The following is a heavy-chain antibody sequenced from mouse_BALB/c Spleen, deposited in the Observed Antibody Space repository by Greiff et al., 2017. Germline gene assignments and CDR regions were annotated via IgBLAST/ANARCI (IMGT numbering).Heavy chain of an antibody. Sequence: EVKLEESGGGLVQPGGSMKLSCVASGFTFSNYWMNWVRQSPEKGLEWVAEIRLKSNNYATHYAESVKGRFTISRDDSKSSVYLQMNNLRAEDTGIYYCTRPLYDYAYAMDYWGQGTSVTVSS. CDR1: GFTFSNYW. J-gene: IGHJ4*01. CDR2: IRLKSNNYAT. V-gene: IGHV6-6*02. D-gene: IGHD2-4*01. CDR3: TRPLYDYAYAMDY.